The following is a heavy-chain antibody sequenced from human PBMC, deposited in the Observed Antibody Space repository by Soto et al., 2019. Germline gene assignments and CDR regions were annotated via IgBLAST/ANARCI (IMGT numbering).Heavy chain of an antibody. V-gene: IGHV3-64D*06. D-gene: IGHD3-22*01. J-gene: IGHJ4*02. Sequence: GGSLRLSCSASGFTFSIYAMHWVRQAPGKGLEYVSSISTNGGSTDYADSVKGRFTISRDNSKNTVYLQMSSLRVEDTAVYYCVKGEYYYDSSGYYPFDYWGQGTLVTVSS. CDR3: VKGEYYYDSSGYYPFDY. CDR2: ISTNGGST. CDR1: GFTFSIYA.